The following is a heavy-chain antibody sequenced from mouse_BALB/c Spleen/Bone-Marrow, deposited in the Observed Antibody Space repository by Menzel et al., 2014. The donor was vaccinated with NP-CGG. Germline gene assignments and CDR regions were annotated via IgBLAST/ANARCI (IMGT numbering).Heavy chain of an antibody. CDR1: GYTFTDYE. Sequence: QVHVKQSGAELVRPGASVTLSCKASGYTFTDYEMHWVKQTPVHGLGWIGAIDPETGGTAYNQKFKGKATLIADKSSSTAYMELRSLTSEDSAVYYCRAYYRYDGYAMDYWGQGTPVTVSS. CDR2: IDPETGGT. V-gene: IGHV1-15*01. J-gene: IGHJ4*01. D-gene: IGHD2-14*01. CDR3: RAYYRYDGYAMDY.